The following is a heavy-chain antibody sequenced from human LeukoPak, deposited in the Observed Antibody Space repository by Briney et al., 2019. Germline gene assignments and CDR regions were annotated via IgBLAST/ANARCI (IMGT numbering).Heavy chain of an antibody. J-gene: IGHJ4*02. CDR1: GFTFSSYS. CDR2: ISSSSSYI. CDR3: ARDRLYGTMVREVMPNNFDY. Sequence: GGSLRLSCAASGFTFSSYSMNWVRQAPGKGLEWVSSISSSSSYIYYADSVKGRFTISRDNAKNSLYLQMNSLRAEDTAVYYCARDRLYGTMVREVMPNNFDYWGQGTLVTVSS. D-gene: IGHD3-10*01. V-gene: IGHV3-21*01.